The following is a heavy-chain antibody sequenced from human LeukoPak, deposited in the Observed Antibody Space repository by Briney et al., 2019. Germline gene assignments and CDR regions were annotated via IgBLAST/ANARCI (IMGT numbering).Heavy chain of an antibody. J-gene: IGHJ3*02. Sequence: GGSLRLSCAASGFTFSSYEMNWVRQAPGKGLEWVSYISSSGSTIYYADSVKGRFTISRDNAKNSLYLQMNSLRAEDTAVYYCARDFLVVVAATKVAEFAFDIWGQGTMVTVSS. CDR1: GFTFSSYE. D-gene: IGHD2-15*01. CDR2: ISSSGSTI. V-gene: IGHV3-48*03. CDR3: ARDFLVVVAATKVAEFAFDI.